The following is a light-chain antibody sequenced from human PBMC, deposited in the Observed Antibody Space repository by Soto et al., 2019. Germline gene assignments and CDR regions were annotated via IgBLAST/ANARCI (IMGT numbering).Light chain of an antibody. J-gene: IGKJ5*01. Sequence: EIVMTQSPATLSVSPGERCTLSCRASQSVSSSYLAWYQQKPGQAPRLLIYDASNRATGIPARFSGSGSGTDFTLTISSLESEDFAVYYCQQRSNGPPEITFCQGTLLEI. V-gene: IGKV3D-20*02. CDR3: QQRSNGPPEIT. CDR1: QSVSSSY. CDR2: DAS.